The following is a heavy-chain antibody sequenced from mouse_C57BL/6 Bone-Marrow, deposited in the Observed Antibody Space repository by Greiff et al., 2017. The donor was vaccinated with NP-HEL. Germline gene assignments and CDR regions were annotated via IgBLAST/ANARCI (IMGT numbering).Heavy chain of an antibody. CDR1: GYSFTGYY. CDR3: ADGRTPYYYAMDY. D-gene: IGHD1-1*01. Sequence: VQLQQSGPELVKPGASVKISCKASGYSFTGYYMNWVTQSPEKSLEWIGEINPSTGGTTYNQKFKAKATLTVDKSSSTAYMQLKSLTSEDSAVYYCADGRTPYYYAMDYWGQGTSVTVSS. CDR2: INPSTGGT. J-gene: IGHJ4*01. V-gene: IGHV1-42*01.